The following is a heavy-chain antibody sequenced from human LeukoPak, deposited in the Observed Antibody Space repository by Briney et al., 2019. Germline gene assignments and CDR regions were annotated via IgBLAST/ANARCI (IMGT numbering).Heavy chain of an antibody. D-gene: IGHD6-13*01. CDR2: INHSGST. CDR1: GGSFSGYY. V-gene: IGHV4-34*01. CDR3: ARGGGSSWLYYYYYYYMDV. J-gene: IGHJ6*03. Sequence: SETLSLTCAVYGGSFSGYYWSWIRQPPGKGLEWIGEINHSGSTNYNPSLKSRVTISVDTSKNQFSLKLSSVTAADTAVYYCARGGGSSWLYYYYYYYMDVWGKGTTVTVSS.